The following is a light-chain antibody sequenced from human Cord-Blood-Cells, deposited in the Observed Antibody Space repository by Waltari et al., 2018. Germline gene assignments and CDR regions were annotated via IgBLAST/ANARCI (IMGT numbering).Light chain of an antibody. CDR1: QRVLSSSINKNH. CDR3: QQYYSTPYT. Sequence: DIVMTQSPDSLAVSMGERATINCQSSQRVLSSSINKNHLAWYKQKPGQPPKLLSYWASTRESVVPDRFSGSGSGTDFTLTISSLQAEDVAVYYCQQYYSTPYTFGQGTKLEIK. CDR2: WAS. J-gene: IGKJ2*01. V-gene: IGKV4-1*01.